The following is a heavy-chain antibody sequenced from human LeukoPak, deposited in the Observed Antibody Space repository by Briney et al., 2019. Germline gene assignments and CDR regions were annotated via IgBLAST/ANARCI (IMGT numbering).Heavy chain of an antibody. CDR1: GDTFSKYA. V-gene: IGHV1-69*05. Sequence: ASVKVSCKASGDTFSKYAVTWVRQAPGQGLEWMGNIVPVFGAPIYAQKFQGRVTITTDESRTTAYMELSSLRSEDTALYYCASRYTTSRHFDWDVDYWGQGTLLTVSS. J-gene: IGHJ4*02. CDR2: IVPVFGAP. D-gene: IGHD3-9*01. CDR3: ASRYTTSRHFDWDVDY.